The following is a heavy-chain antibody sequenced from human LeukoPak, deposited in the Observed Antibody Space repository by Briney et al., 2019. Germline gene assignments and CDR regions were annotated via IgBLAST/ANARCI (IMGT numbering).Heavy chain of an antibody. D-gene: IGHD3-10*01. V-gene: IGHV4-59*01. Sequence: SETLSLTCTVSGGSISSYYWSWIRQPPGKGLEWIGYIYYSGSTNYNPSLKSRVTISVDTSKNQFSLKLSSVTAADTAVYYCARDPLWFGELQPFFDYWGQGTLVTVSS. J-gene: IGHJ4*02. CDR1: GGSISSYY. CDR2: IYYSGST. CDR3: ARDPLWFGELQPFFDY.